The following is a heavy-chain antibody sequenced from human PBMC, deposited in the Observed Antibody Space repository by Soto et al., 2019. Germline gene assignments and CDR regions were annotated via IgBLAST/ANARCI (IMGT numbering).Heavy chain of an antibody. D-gene: IGHD6-6*01. CDR1: GFTFSSYS. CDR2: ISSSSSYI. Sequence: EVQLVESGGGLVKPGGSLRLSCAASGFTFSSYSMNWVRQAPGKGLEWVSSISSSSSYIYYADSVKGRFTFSRDNAKNSLYLQMNSLRAEDTAVYYCARAARGIAARVGMDVWGQGTTVTVSS. J-gene: IGHJ6*02. V-gene: IGHV3-21*01. CDR3: ARAARGIAARVGMDV.